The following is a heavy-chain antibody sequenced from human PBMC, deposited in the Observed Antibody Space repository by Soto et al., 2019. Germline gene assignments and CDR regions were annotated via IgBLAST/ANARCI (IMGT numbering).Heavy chain of an antibody. CDR1: GGSFGSVGYT. CDR3: ARPQFHSGSGNYRNLMFEA. Sequence: TLSLACAISGGSFGSVGYTLSWMRQPPWGCLEWICYIYHSGTFLYNPSLKTRLTVSLDMSKNQFSLTMRYMTAADTDVYYCARPQFHSGSGNYRNLMFEAWGQGTQVTVSS. J-gene: IGHJ5*02. V-gene: IGHV4-30-2*01. CDR2: IYHSGTF. D-gene: IGHD3-10*01.